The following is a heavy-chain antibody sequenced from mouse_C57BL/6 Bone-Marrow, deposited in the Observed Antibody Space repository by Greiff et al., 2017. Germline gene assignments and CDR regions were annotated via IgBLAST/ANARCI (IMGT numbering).Heavy chain of an antibody. D-gene: IGHD2-4*01. J-gene: IGHJ4*01. CDR3: AKNAGDYDWAMDY. CDR1: GFSLTSYG. Sequence: VQLQQSGPGLVQLSQSLSITCTVPGFSLTSYGVHWVRQSPGKGLEWLGVIWRGGSTDYNAAFMSRLSITKDNSKSQVFFKMNNLQADDTAIYYCAKNAGDYDWAMDYWGQGTSVTVSS. V-gene: IGHV2-5*01. CDR2: IWRGGST.